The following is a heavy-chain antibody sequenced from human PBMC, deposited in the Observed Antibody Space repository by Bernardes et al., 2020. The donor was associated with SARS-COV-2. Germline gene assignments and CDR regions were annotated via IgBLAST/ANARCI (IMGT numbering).Heavy chain of an antibody. D-gene: IGHD3-9*01. CDR2: IDPSDSYT. J-gene: IGHJ3*01. CDR1: GYNFSNFW. CDR3: ARHFPFFDSRSFHDGFDV. V-gene: IGHV5-10-1*01. Sequence: GESLKISCQTSGYNFSNFWITWVRQMPGKGLEWIGKIDPSDSYTTYRPSFRGHVTISTDKSITTAYLHWRSLKASDTAIYYCARHFPFFDSRSFHDGFDVWGQGTVVTVSS.